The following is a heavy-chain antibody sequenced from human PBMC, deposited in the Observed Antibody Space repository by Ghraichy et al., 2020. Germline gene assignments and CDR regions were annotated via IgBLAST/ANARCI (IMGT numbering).Heavy chain of an antibody. CDR3: ARGGYRPDY. CDR2: IKVDGSEK. CDR1: GFTFSSFW. D-gene: IGHD2-2*01. V-gene: IGHV3-7*04. J-gene: IGHJ4*02. Sequence: GGSLRLSCAASGFTFSSFWMSWVRQAPGKGLEWVPKIKVDGSEKYYVDSVKGRFIISRDNAKNSLYLEMNSLRVEDTAVYYCARGGYRPDYWGQGTLVTVSS.